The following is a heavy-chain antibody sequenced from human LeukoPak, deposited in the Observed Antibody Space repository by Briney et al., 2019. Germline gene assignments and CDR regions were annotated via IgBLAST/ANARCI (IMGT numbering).Heavy chain of an antibody. CDR3: ERRVQQLVTSMYGMDV. Sequence: GGSLRLSCAASGFTFSSYSMNWVRQAPGKGLEWVSYISSSSSTIYYADSVKCRFTISRDNAKNSLYLQMNSLRAEDMAVYYCERRVQQLVTSMYGMDVWGQGTTVTVSS. J-gene: IGHJ6*02. CDR1: GFTFSSYS. V-gene: IGHV3-48*01. D-gene: IGHD6-13*01. CDR2: ISSSSSTI.